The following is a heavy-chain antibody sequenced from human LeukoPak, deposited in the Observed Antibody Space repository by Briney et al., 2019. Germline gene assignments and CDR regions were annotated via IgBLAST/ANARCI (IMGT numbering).Heavy chain of an antibody. J-gene: IGHJ3*02. V-gene: IGHV3-33*06. CDR3: AKPTAPPGPDAFDI. CDR1: GFTFSSYG. Sequence: GGSLRLSCAASGFTFSSYGMHWVRQAPGKGLEWVAVIWYDGSNKYYADSVKGRFTISRDNSKNTLYLQMNSLRAEDTAVYYCAKPTAPPGPDAFDIRGQGTMVTVSS. CDR2: IWYDGSNK. D-gene: IGHD4-17*01.